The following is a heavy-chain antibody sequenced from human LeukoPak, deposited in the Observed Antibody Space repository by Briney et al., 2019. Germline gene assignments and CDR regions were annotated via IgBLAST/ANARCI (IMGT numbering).Heavy chain of an antibody. CDR3: ARQKILDDNYDSSGYYVDQ. CDR2: IYYRGRT. V-gene: IGHV4-39*01. CDR1: NGSIITSSYY. Sequence: SETLSLTCTVSNGSIITSSYYWAWIRQPPGKGLEWIGSIYYRGRTYYNPSLKIRVTISADTSKNQFSLNLSSVTASDTAVYYCARQKILDDNYDSSGYYVDQWGQGSLVTASS. J-gene: IGHJ4*02. D-gene: IGHD3-22*01.